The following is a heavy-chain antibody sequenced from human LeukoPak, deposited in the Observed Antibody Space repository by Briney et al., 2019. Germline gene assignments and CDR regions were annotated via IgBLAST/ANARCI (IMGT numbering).Heavy chain of an antibody. CDR3: ARGLDCSSTSWLDRYFDY. Sequence: SETLSLTCAVYGGSFSVYYWSWIRQPPGKGLEWIGEINHSGSTNYNPSLKSRVTISVDTSKNQFSLKLSSVTAADTAVYYCARGLDCSSTSWLDRYFDYWGQGTLVTVSS. V-gene: IGHV4-34*01. J-gene: IGHJ4*02. CDR1: GGSFSVYY. CDR2: INHSGST. D-gene: IGHD2-2*01.